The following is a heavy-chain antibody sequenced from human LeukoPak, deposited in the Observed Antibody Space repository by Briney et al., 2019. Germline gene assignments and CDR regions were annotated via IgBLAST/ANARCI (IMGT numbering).Heavy chain of an antibody. Sequence: SETLSLTCTVSGGSISSYYWSWIRQPAGKGLEWIGRIYTSGSTNYNPSLKSRVTMSVDTSKNQFSLKLSSVTAADTAAYYCARDIVVVPAAIQENYYYYYYMDVWGKGTTVTVSS. CDR2: IYTSGST. CDR3: ARDIVVVPAAIQENYYYYYYMDV. CDR1: GGSISSYY. V-gene: IGHV4-4*07. J-gene: IGHJ6*03. D-gene: IGHD2-2*02.